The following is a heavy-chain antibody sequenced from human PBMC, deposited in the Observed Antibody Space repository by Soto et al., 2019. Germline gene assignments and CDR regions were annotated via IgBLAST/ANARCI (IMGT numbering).Heavy chain of an antibody. D-gene: IGHD3-22*01. V-gene: IGHV1-69*12. CDR3: ARPTRYYYDTSDQSAWFDP. J-gene: IGHJ5*02. Sequence: QVHLVQSGAEVKKPGSSVKVSCKASGGTFSSYAISWVRQAPGQGLEWMGGIIPIFGTANYAQKFQGRVTITADESTSTAYMELRSLRSEDTASYYCARPTRYYYDTSDQSAWFDPWGQGTLVTVSS. CDR1: GGTFSSYA. CDR2: IIPIFGTA.